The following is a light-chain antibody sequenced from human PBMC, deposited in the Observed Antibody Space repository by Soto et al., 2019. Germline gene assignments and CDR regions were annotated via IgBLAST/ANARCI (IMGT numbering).Light chain of an antibody. CDR2: GAS. CDR3: QQYGSAPIT. V-gene: IGKV3-20*01. CDR1: QTISSNY. Sequence: EIELTQSPRTLSLSPPDRAPLXRRSTQTISSNYLAWYQQKPGQAPKLLIHGASSRATGIPDRFSGSGSGTDFTLTISRLEPEDFALYYCQQYGSAPITFGQGTRLEI. J-gene: IGKJ5*01.